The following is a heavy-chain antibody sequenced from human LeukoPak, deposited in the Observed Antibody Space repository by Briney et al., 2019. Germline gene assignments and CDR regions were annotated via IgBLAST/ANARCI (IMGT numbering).Heavy chain of an antibody. CDR1: GFTSIAYA. V-gene: IGHV3-30-3*01. D-gene: IGHD6-19*01. Sequence: PGGSLRLSCVGSGFTSIAYALTWARQAPVKGLEWVAIIPYDGSNKYYADSVKGRFTISRDNSKNTLYLQMDSLRAEDTAIYYRVRDSRQSTGWHFDYWGQGTLVTVSS. CDR2: IPYDGSNK. CDR3: VRDSRQSTGWHFDY. J-gene: IGHJ4*02.